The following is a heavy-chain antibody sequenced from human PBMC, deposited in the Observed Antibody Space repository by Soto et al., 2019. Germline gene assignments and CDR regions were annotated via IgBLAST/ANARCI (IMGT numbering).Heavy chain of an antibody. Sequence: QVQLQQWGAGLLKPSETLSLACAVYGGSFSDYYWSWIRQPPGKGLEWVGEIHPSVSTNYNPSLKSRVIISVDTSKNQFSLKLNSGTAADRAVYYCVRSSGSWPNNWFDPWGQGTQVTVSS. CDR3: VRSSGSWPNNWFDP. CDR1: GGSFSDYY. CDR2: IHPSVST. D-gene: IGHD1-26*01. V-gene: IGHV4-34*01. J-gene: IGHJ5*02.